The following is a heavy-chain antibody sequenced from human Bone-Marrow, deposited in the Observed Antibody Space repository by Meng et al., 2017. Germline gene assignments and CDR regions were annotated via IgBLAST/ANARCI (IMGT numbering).Heavy chain of an antibody. J-gene: IGHJ4*02. CDR3: ARGRGRYDISMDY. D-gene: IGHD3-9*01. CDR2: IWYDGSNK. Sequence: QLWGVGGGLVQPGGSLRLSCAASGVTFSSYATSWVRQAPGKGLEWVAVIWYDGSNKYYADSVKGRFTISRDNSKNTLYLQMNSLRAEDTAVYYCARGRGRYDISMDYWGQGTLVTVSS. CDR1: GVTFSSYA. V-gene: IGHV3-33*08.